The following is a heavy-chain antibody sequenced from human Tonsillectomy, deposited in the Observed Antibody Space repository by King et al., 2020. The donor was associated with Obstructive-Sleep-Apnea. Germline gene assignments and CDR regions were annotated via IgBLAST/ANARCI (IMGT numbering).Heavy chain of an antibody. D-gene: IGHD3-10*01. J-gene: IGHJ3*02. CDR3: TGGPGAGEAFDI. CDR2: INHSGGT. V-gene: IGHV4-34*01. Sequence: VQLQQWGAGLLKPSETLSLTCALYGGSFSDSYWSWVRQPPGKGLEWIGEINHSGGTNYNPSLKSRVTISVDTSKKQFSLRLSSVTAADTAVYYCTGGPGAGEAFDIWGQGTMVTVSS. CDR1: GGSFSDSY.